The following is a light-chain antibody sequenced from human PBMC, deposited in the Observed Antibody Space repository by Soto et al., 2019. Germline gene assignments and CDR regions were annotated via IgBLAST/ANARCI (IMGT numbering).Light chain of an antibody. V-gene: IGKV3-20*01. CDR3: QQYGGSPRT. CDR1: QSVSSNY. Sequence: EIVLTQSPGTLSLSPGESATLSCRASQSVSSNYLAWYQQKSGQAPRLLIYGASSRATGIPDRFSGSGSGTDFTLTISRLEPEDFAVYYCQQYGGSPRTFGQGTKVEIK. J-gene: IGKJ1*01. CDR2: GAS.